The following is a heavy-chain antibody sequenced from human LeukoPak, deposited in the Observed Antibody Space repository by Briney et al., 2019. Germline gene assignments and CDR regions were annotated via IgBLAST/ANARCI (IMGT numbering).Heavy chain of an antibody. CDR1: GGSFSTYY. D-gene: IGHD1-1*01. CDR3: ARGPTISETGYFDY. V-gene: IGHV4-34*01. Sequence: SETLSLTCAVYGGSFSTYYWSWIRQSPGKGLEWIAEINHRGDTNYNPSVKSRVTISVDTSKNQFSLKISSLTAADTAVYYCARGPTISETGYFDYWGQGTLVTVSS. CDR2: INHRGDT. J-gene: IGHJ4*03.